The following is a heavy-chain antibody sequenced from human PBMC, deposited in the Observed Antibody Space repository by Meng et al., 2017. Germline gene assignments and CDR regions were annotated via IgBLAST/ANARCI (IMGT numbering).Heavy chain of an antibody. D-gene: IGHD6-19*01. Sequence: VKRVPAWSEVKKPGDLGKCCCKASGYTFTSYGISWVRQSPGQGFEWMGWISAYNGKTNFAQKLQGRVTMTTDTSTSTAYMELRSLRSDDTAVYYCARAGIAVAGPDYWGQGTLVTVSS. V-gene: IGHV1-18*01. CDR1: GYTFTSYG. CDR2: ISAYNGKT. CDR3: ARAGIAVAGPDY. J-gene: IGHJ4*02.